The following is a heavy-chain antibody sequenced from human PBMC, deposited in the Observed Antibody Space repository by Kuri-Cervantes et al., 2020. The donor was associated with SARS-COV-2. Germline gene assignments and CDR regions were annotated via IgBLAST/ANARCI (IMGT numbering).Heavy chain of an antibody. CDR1: GYSFTSYW. Sequence: GESLKISCKGSGYSFTSYWISWVRQMPGKGLEWMGRIDPTDSYTNYSPSFQGQVTISADKSISTAFLQWSSLKASDTAMYYCARRAYGEQVDYYYMDVWGKGTTVTVSS. V-gene: IGHV5-10-1*04. J-gene: IGHJ6*03. CDR3: ARRAYGEQVDYYYMDV. D-gene: IGHD4-17*01. CDR2: IDPTDSYT.